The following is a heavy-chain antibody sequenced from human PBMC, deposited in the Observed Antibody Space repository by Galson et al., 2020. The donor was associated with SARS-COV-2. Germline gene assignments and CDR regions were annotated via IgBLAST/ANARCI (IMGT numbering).Heavy chain of an antibody. CDR3: ASARGPDYYASSGYLDY. Sequence: ASVKVSCKASGYTFTDYYMHWVRQAPGQGLEWMGWINPNSGGTNYAEKFQGRVTITRDTSISTAYMELSRLRSDDTAVYYCASARGPDYYASSGYLDYWGQGTLVTVSS. CDR1: GYTFTDYY. V-gene: IGHV1-2*02. J-gene: IGHJ4*02. CDR2: INPNSGGT. D-gene: IGHD3-22*01.